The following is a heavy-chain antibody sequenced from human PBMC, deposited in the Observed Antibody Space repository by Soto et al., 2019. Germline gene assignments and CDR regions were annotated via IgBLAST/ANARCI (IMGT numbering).Heavy chain of an antibody. CDR2: SSAYNGNT. D-gene: IGHD5-12*01. V-gene: IGHV1-18*01. J-gene: IGHJ4*02. CDR3: ARGPWGIVATADFDY. Sequence: GASVKVSCKASGYTFTSYGISWVRQAPGQGLEWMGWSSAYNGNTNYAQKLQGRVTMTTDTSTSTAYMELRSLRSDDTAVYYCARGPWGIVATADFDYWGQGTLVTVSS. CDR1: GYTFTSYG.